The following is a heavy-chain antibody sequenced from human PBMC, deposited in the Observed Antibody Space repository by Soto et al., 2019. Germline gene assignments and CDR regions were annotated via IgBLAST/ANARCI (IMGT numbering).Heavy chain of an antibody. Sequence: EVQLVESGGGLVQPGGSLRLSCAASGFTVSSYSRNWFRQSTVKGLEWVSYISSSSSTIYYADSVKGRFTISRDNAKNSLYLQMNSLRADDTAVYYCARECGQWLNGCDPWGQGNLVTVYS. CDR3: ARECGQWLNGCDP. J-gene: IGHJ5*02. CDR1: GFTVSSYS. D-gene: IGHD6-19*01. V-gene: IGHV3-48*01. CDR2: ISSSSSTI.